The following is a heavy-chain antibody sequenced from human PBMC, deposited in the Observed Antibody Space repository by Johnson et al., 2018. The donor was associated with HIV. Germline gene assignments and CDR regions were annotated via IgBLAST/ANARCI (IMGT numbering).Heavy chain of an antibody. CDR2: IWYDGSNE. J-gene: IGHJ3*02. D-gene: IGHD6-6*01. CDR3: ARDRAPVYSSSSTPFDAFDI. V-gene: IGHV3-33*01. Sequence: QVQLVESGGGVVQPGRSLRLSCAASGFTFSSYGMHWVRQAPGKGLEWVAVIWYDGSNEHYADSVKGRFTISRDNSKNTLYLQINSLRAEDTAVYYCARDRAPVYSSSSTPFDAFDIWGQGTMVTVSS. CDR1: GFTFSSYG.